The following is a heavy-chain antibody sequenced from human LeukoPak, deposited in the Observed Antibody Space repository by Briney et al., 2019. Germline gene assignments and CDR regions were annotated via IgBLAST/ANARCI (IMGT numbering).Heavy chain of an antibody. CDR1: GGSISSYY. CDR3: ARHKGGRYSGSYLDY. Sequence: SETLSLACTVSGGSISSYYWSWIRQPPGKGLEWIGYIYASGNTNYNPSLRSRVTISVDTSKNQFSLKLSSVTAADTAVYYCARHKGGRYSGSYLDYWGQATLVTVSS. J-gene: IGHJ4*02. D-gene: IGHD1-26*01. CDR2: IYASGNT. V-gene: IGHV4-4*09.